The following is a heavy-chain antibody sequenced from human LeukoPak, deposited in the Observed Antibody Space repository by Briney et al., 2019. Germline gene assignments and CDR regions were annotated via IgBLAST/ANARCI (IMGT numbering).Heavy chain of an antibody. J-gene: IGHJ5*02. V-gene: IGHV3-23*01. CDR1: GFTFSSYA. CDR2: LSGGAIST. CDR3: AKVPYYDILTGYYGWFDP. Sequence: GGSLRLSCAASGFTFSSYAMSWVRQAPGKGLEWVSTLSGGAISTYYADSVKGRFTISRDNSKNTLYLQMNTLRAEDTAVYYCAKVPYYDILTGYYGWFDPWRQGTLVTVSS. D-gene: IGHD3-9*01.